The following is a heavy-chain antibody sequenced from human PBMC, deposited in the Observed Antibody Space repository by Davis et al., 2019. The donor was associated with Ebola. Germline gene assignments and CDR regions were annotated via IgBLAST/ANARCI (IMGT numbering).Heavy chain of an antibody. D-gene: IGHD3-10*02. CDR3: ARREETAMFRRGVFDI. CDR2: IYPGDSDA. CDR1: GYSFTAYW. Sequence: GESLKISCNTSGYSFTAYWIGWVRQMPGKGLEWMGIIYPGDSDARYSTSFQGHVTFSAEKSISTAYLQWRGLKASDTATYYCARREETAMFRRGVFDIWGQGTTVTVSS. V-gene: IGHV5-51*01. J-gene: IGHJ3*02.